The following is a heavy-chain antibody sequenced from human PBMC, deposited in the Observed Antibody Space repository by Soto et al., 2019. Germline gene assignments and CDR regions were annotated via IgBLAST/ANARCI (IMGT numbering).Heavy chain of an antibody. CDR2: IYYSGST. CDR1: GGSISSGGYY. Sequence: SETLSLTCTVSGGSISSGGYYWSWIRQHPGKGLEWIGYIYYSGSTYYNPSLKSRVTISVDTSKNQFSLKLSSVTAADTAVYYCARESRTSNKGYYGMDVWGQGTTVTVSS. J-gene: IGHJ6*02. CDR3: ARESRTSNKGYYGMDV. V-gene: IGHV4-31*03.